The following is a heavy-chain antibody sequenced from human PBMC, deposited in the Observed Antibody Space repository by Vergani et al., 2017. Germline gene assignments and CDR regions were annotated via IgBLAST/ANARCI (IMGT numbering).Heavy chain of an antibody. D-gene: IGHD3/OR15-3a*01. CDR3: ARGETRTDWFDP. CDR1: GGSIDTGRYY. CDR2: IYTTGGT. V-gene: IGHV4-61*02. Sequence: QLQVQESGPGLVKPSQTLSLTCTVSGGSIDTGRYYWSWIRQPAGEALEWIGRIYTTGGTNYNPSLRSRVTMSRDTSKNQFSLKLASVTAADTAVYYCARGETRTDWFDPWGQGTLVTVSS. J-gene: IGHJ5*02.